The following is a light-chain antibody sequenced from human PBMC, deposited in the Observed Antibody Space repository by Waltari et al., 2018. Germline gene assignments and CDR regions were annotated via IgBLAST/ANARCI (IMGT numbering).Light chain of an antibody. CDR3: QQYYSEVT. J-gene: IGKJ4*01. CDR1: ESVRTN. CDR2: DAS. Sequence: EVVMTQSPATLSVSPGEGATVSCRASESVRTNVAWYQQTPGQAPRLSIYDASTRATGIPDRFSGSGSGTEFILSISSLQSEDFAIYYCQQYYSEVTFGGGTKVEVK. V-gene: IGKV3D-15*01.